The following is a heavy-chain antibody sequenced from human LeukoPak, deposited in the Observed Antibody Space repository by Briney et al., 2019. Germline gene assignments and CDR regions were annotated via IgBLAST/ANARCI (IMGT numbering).Heavy chain of an antibody. J-gene: IGHJ4*02. V-gene: IGHV4-59*01. CDR1: GGSLSSYY. CDR3: ARDRYYYDSSGYYFDY. CDR2: IYYSGST. Sequence: PSETLSLTCTVSGGSLSSYYWSWIRQPPGKGLEWIGCIYYSGSTNYNPSLKSRVTISVDTSKNQFSLKLSSVTAADTAVYYCARDRYYYDSSGYYFDYWGQGTLVTVSS. D-gene: IGHD3-22*01.